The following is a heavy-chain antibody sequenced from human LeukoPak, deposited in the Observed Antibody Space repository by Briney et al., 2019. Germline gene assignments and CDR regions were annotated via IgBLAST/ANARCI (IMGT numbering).Heavy chain of an antibody. Sequence: SETLSLTCTVSGGSISGYYWSWIRPPAGKGLEWIGRIYTSGSTNYNPSLKSRVTMSVDTSKNQFSLKLSSVTAADTAVYYCARDQQYSSSSERNWFDPWGQGTLVTVSS. V-gene: IGHV4-4*07. D-gene: IGHD6-6*01. CDR1: GGSISGYY. CDR3: ARDQQYSSSSERNWFDP. CDR2: IYTSGST. J-gene: IGHJ5*02.